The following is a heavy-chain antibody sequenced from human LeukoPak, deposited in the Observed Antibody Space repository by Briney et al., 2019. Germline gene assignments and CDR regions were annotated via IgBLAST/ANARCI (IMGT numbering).Heavy chain of an antibody. Sequence: SETLSLTCTVSGGSINIGSYYWRRIPQPPGKGLEWIGSMYYSGSTYSKPSLKSRVTISVDTSKNQFSLKLNSVTAADAAVYYCARSHWGPFGSRIANWFDPWGQGTLVTVSS. CDR3: ARSHWGPFGSRIANWFDP. CDR1: GGSINIGSYY. CDR2: MYYSGST. D-gene: IGHD7-27*01. J-gene: IGHJ5*02. V-gene: IGHV4-39*07.